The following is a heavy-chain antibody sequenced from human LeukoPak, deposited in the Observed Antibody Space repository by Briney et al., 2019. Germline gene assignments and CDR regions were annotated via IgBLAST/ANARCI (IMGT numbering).Heavy chain of an antibody. D-gene: IGHD3-10*01. CDR1: GYTFTGYY. CDR3: ARDCSHMVRGVSNVMDV. CDR2: INPNSGGT. J-gene: IGHJ6*02. Sequence: ASVKVSCKASGYTFTGYYMHWVRQAPGQGLEWMGWINPNSGGTNYAQKFHGRVTMTRDTSISTAYMELSRLRSDDTAVYYCARDCSHMVRGVSNVMDVWGQGTTVTVSS. V-gene: IGHV1-2*02.